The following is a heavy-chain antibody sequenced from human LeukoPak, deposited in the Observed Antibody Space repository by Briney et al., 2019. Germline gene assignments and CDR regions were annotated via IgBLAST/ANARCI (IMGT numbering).Heavy chain of an antibody. CDR1: GFTFSSYG. J-gene: IGHJ4*02. Sequence: PGGSLRLSCAASGFTFSSYGMSWVRQAPGKGLEWVSTISDSGGNTYYADSGKGRFTISRDNSKNTLYLQVDSPRAEDTAVYYCAKGSPRDFDCLALDYWGQGTLVTVSS. D-gene: IGHD3-9*01. V-gene: IGHV3-23*01. CDR2: ISDSGGNT. CDR3: AKGSPRDFDCLALDY.